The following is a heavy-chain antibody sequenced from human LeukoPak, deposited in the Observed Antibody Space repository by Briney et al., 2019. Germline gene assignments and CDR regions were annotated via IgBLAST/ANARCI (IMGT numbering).Heavy chain of an antibody. Sequence: HGESLKISCKGSGYSFTSYWISWVRQMPGKGLEWMGRIDPSDSYTNYSPSFQGHVTISADKSISTAYLQWSSLKASDTAMYYCARLDRPGRWLLWFGDHTAPNYYYYGMDVWGQGTTVTVSS. CDR3: ARLDRPGRWLLWFGDHTAPNYYYYGMDV. CDR1: GYSFTSYW. D-gene: IGHD3-10*01. CDR2: IDPSDSYT. V-gene: IGHV5-10-1*01. J-gene: IGHJ6*02.